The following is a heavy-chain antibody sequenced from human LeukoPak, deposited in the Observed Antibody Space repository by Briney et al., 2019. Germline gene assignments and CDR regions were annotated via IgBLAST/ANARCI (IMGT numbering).Heavy chain of an antibody. CDR3: ATGGSYYRNYFDY. J-gene: IGHJ4*02. D-gene: IGHD1-26*01. CDR1: GGTFSSYA. V-gene: IGHV1-69*05. CDR2: IIPIFGTA. Sequence: SVKVSCKASGGTFSSYAISWVRQAPGQGLEWMGGIIPIFGTANYAQKFQGRVTITTDESTSTAYMELSSLRSEDTAVYYCATGGSYYRNYFDYWGQGTLVTVSS.